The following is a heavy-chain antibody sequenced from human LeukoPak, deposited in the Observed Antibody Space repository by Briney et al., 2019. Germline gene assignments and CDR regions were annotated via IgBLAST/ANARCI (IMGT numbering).Heavy chain of an antibody. CDR1: GGSFSGYY. CDR3: ARRRPHYYDSSGYYY. J-gene: IGHJ4*02. V-gene: IGHV4-34*01. Sequence: SETLSLTCGVDGGSFSGYYWNWIRQPPGKGLEWIGEINHSGSTNYNPSLKRRVTISVDTSKNQFSLKLSSVTAADTAVYYCARRRPHYYDSSGYYYWGQGTLVTVSS. D-gene: IGHD3-22*01. CDR2: INHSGST.